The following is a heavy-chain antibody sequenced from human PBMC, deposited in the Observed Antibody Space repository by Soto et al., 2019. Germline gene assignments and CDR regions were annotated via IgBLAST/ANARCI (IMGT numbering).Heavy chain of an antibody. CDR3: ARGTGSSWFDL. CDR1: GYTFSAHY. V-gene: IGHV1-2*02. J-gene: IGHJ5*02. CDR2: INSRNGDT. D-gene: IGHD3-10*01. Sequence: VASVKVSCKASGYTFSAHYIHWVRQAPGQGLQWMGWINSRNGDTKYARDFQGSVTLTRDTSINTAYMELRSQTSDDTAIYYCARGTGSSWFDLWGQGTLVTVSS.